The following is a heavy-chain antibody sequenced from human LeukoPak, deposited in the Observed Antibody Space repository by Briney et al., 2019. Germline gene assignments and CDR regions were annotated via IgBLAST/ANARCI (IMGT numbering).Heavy chain of an antibody. CDR1: GFTFSNYW. D-gene: IGHD2-15*01. CDR3: ARDRGGGSCFDY. J-gene: IGHJ4*02. Sequence: GGSLRLSCAASGFTFSNYWMHWVRQVPGKGLVWVSRVKSDGINTIYADSVKGRFTISRDNAKNTLYLEMNSPRDEDTAVYYCARDRGGGSCFDYWGQGTLVTVSS. V-gene: IGHV3-74*01. CDR2: VKSDGINT.